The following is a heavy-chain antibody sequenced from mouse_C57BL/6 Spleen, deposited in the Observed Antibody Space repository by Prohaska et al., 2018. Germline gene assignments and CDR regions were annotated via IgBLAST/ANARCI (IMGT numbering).Heavy chain of an antibody. Sequence: EVKLEESGGGLVQPGGSMKLSCVASGFTFSNYWMNWVLQSPEKWLEWVAQIRLKSDNYATYYAESVKGRFTISRDDSKSSVYLQMNNLRAEDTGIYYCTAPAGSSDYWGQGTTLTVSS. J-gene: IGHJ2*01. CDR1: GFTFSNYW. V-gene: IGHV6-3*01. D-gene: IGHD1-3*01. CDR3: TAPAGSSDY. CDR2: IRLKSDNYAT.